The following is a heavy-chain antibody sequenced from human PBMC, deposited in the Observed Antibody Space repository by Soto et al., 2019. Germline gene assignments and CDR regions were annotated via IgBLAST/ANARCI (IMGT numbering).Heavy chain of an antibody. CDR3: ARYNWNFYYYYYMDV. CDR1: GGSISSGGYY. V-gene: IGHV4-31*03. D-gene: IGHD1-7*01. CDR2: IYYSGST. Sequence: SETLSLTCTVSGGSISSGGYYWSWIRQHPGKGLEWIGYIYYSGSTYYNPSLKSRVTISVDTSKNQFSLKLSSVTAADTAVYYCARYNWNFYYYYYMDVWGKGTTVTVSS. J-gene: IGHJ6*03.